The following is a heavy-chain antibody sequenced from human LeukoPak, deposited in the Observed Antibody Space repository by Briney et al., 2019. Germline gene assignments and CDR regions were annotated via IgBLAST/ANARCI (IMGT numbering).Heavy chain of an antibody. D-gene: IGHD3-9*01. Sequence: SVKVSCNASGGTFSSYAISWVRQAPGQGLEWMGGIIPIFGTANYAQKFQGRVTITADESTSTAYMELSSLRSEDTAVYYCARAWLRYFHWFDPWGQGTLVTVSS. V-gene: IGHV1-69*13. CDR1: GGTFSSYA. CDR3: ARAWLRYFHWFDP. CDR2: IIPIFGTA. J-gene: IGHJ5*02.